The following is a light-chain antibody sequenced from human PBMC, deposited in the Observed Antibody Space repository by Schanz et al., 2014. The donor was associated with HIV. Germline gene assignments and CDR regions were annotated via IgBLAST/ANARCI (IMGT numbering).Light chain of an antibody. V-gene: IGLV2-14*03. CDR3: CSYTTTSTYV. Sequence: QSALTQPASVSGSPGQSITISCTGTSSDVGGYDYVSWYQQHPGKAPKLMIYDVSNRPSGASDRFSGSKSGNTASLTISGLQAEDEADYYCCSYTTTSTYVFGAGTKLTVL. CDR2: DVS. CDR1: SSDVGGYDY. J-gene: IGLJ1*01.